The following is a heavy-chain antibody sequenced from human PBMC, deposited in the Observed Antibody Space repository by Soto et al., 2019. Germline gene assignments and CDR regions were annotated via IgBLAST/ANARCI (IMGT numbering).Heavy chain of an antibody. V-gene: IGHV4-31*03. J-gene: IGHJ5*02. Sequence: SXTCTVSGFSISSCDYYWSWIRQHPGKVLEWIGTIYFSGTTYYNPSLKSRVTISVDTSKNQFSLNLSSVTAADTAVYYCARRDRSGFSYWLDTWGQGTQVTVSS. CDR1: GFSISSCDYY. CDR3: ARRDRSGFSYWLDT. D-gene: IGHD3-22*01. CDR2: IYFSGTT.